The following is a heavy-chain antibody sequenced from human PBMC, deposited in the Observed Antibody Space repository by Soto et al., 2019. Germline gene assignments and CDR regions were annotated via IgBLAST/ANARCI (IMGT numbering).Heavy chain of an antibody. CDR3: ASAAREYYYYGMDV. CDR2: ISGSGGST. V-gene: IGHV3-23*01. Sequence: GSLRLSCAASGFTFSSYAMSWVRQAPGKGLEWVSAISGSGGSTYYADSVKGRFAISRDNSKNTLYLQMNSLRAEDTAVYYCASAAREYYYYGMDVWGQGTTVTVSS. J-gene: IGHJ6*02. CDR1: GFTFSSYA.